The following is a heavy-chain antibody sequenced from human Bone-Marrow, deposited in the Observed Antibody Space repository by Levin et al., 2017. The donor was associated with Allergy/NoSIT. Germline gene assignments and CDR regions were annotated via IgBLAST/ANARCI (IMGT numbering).Heavy chain of an antibody. CDR3: ARLADNWNVNWFDP. CDR2: IYYNSYT. D-gene: IGHD1-20*01. CDR1: GASINSTNYY. V-gene: IGHV4-39*07. J-gene: IGHJ5*02. Sequence: SQTLSLTCTVPGASINSTNYYWGWIRQPPGKGLEWIGTIYYNSYTYYNPSLKSRVTISKDTSKNQFSLKLSSVTAADTAVYYCARLADNWNVNWFDPWGQGTLVTVSS.